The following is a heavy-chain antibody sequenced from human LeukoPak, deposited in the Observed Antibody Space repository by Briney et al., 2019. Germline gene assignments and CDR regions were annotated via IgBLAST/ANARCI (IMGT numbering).Heavy chain of an antibody. D-gene: IGHD2-2*02. Sequence: SETLSLTCTVSGYSISSGYYWGWIRQPPGKGLEWIGSIYHSGSTYYNPSLKSRVTISVDTSKNQFSLELSSVTAADTAVYYCARRYRAGYYMDVWGKGTTVTVSS. V-gene: IGHV4-38-2*02. CDR1: GYSISSGYY. CDR2: IYHSGST. CDR3: ARRYRAGYYMDV. J-gene: IGHJ6*03.